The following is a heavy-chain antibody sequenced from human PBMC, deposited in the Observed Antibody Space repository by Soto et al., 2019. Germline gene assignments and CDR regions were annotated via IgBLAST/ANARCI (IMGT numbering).Heavy chain of an antibody. V-gene: IGHV3-11*01. CDR1: GFTFSDYY. Sequence: QVQLVESGGGLVKPGGSLRLSCAASGFTFSDYYMSWIRQAPGKGLEWVSYISSSGSTIYYADSVKGRFTISRDNAKNSRYLQMNSLRAEATAVYYCARHGYFDSTRLWIAYYFDYWGQGTLVTVSS. J-gene: IGHJ4*02. CDR2: ISSSGSTI. D-gene: IGHD3-9*01. CDR3: ARHGYFDSTRLWIAYYFDY.